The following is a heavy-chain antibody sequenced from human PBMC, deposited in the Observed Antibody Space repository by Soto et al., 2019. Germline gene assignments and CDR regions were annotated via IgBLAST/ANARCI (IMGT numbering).Heavy chain of an antibody. CDR3: ARYPSVRYNYYGLDV. Sequence: SETLSLTCIVSGGSVSNYYWSWIRQPPGKGLEWIGYISYSGSTNYNPSLKSRITISVDTSKNQFSLNLDSVTAADTAVYYCARYPSVRYNYYGLDVWSQGTTVTVSS. CDR1: GGSVSNYY. V-gene: IGHV4-59*02. CDR2: ISYSGST. D-gene: IGHD3-10*01. J-gene: IGHJ6*02.